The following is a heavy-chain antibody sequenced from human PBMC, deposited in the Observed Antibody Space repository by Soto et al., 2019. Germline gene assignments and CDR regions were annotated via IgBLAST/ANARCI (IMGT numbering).Heavy chain of an antibody. CDR1: GGTFSSYA. J-gene: IGHJ4*02. CDR2: IIPIFGTA. CDR3: ARDLGVEYDSSGPDGY. V-gene: IGHV1-69*13. D-gene: IGHD3-22*01. Sequence: SVKVSCKASGGTFSSYAISWVRQAPGQGLEWMGGIIPIFGTANYAQKFQGRVTITADESTSTAYMERSSLRSEDTAVYYCARDLGVEYDSSGPDGYWGQGTLVTVSS.